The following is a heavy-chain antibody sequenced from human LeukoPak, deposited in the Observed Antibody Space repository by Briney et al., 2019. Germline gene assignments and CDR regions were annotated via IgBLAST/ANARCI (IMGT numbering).Heavy chain of an antibody. CDR3: ARVAYGSGSYRFDY. D-gene: IGHD3-10*01. Sequence: SETLSLTCTVSGGSISSYCWSWIRQPPGKGLEWIGYIYYSGSTNYNPSLKSRVTISVDTSKNQFSLKLSSVTAADTAVYYCARVAYGSGSYRFDYWGQGTLVTVSS. J-gene: IGHJ4*02. V-gene: IGHV4-59*01. CDR2: IYYSGST. CDR1: GGSISSYC.